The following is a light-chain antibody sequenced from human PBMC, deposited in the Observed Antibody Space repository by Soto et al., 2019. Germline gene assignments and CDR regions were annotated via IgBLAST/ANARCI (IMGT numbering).Light chain of an antibody. J-gene: IGKJ1*01. CDR2: GAS. V-gene: IGKV3-20*01. CDR3: QQYGRLLPT. CDR1: QSVSTY. Sequence: ETEMTQSPSTLSVSPGDRATLSCRASQSVSTYLAWYQQKPGQAPRLLIHGASSRATGVPDRFSGSGSGASFTLTNSRLEPEDFAVYFCQQYGRLLPTFGQGTKVDIK.